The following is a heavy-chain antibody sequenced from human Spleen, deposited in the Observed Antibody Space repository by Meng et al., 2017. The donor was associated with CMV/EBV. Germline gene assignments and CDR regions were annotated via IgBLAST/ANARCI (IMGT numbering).Heavy chain of an antibody. D-gene: IGHD3-10*01. Sequence: KGSCKTSGYSFTGYFIHWVRQAPGQGLEWMGWINPSNGVTNFVREFQGRVTLTRDTSITTTYMELSGLRSDETAVYYCARAPLSGFDYWGQGTLVTVSS. CDR2: INPSNGVT. J-gene: IGHJ4*02. CDR3: ARAPLSGFDY. V-gene: IGHV1-2*02. CDR1: GYSFTGYF.